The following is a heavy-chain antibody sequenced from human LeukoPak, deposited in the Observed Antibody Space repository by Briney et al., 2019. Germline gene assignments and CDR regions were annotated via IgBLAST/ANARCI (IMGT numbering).Heavy chain of an antibody. V-gene: IGHV4-4*09. CDR1: GGSFSGYY. D-gene: IGHD3-10*01. CDR3: ARVTMVRGVISPKDYYYYYYMDV. J-gene: IGHJ6*03. CDR2: IYTSGST. Sequence: SETLSLTCAVYGGSFSGYYWSWIRQPPGKGLEWIGYIYTSGSTNYNPSLKSRVTISVDTSKNQFSLKLSSVTAADTAVYYCARVTMVRGVISPKDYYYYYYMDVWGKGTTVTVSS.